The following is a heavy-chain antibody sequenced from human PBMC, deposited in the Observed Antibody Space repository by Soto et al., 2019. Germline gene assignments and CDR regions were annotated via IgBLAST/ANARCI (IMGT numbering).Heavy chain of an antibody. D-gene: IGHD3-10*01. CDR3: ARDRRRMVRGISLTLPSNVFDY. V-gene: IGHV1-2*02. J-gene: IGHJ4*02. CDR2: NNPKSGGT. Sequence: ASVKVSCKPSGYTFNDYCIHWVRQAPGQGLEWLGWNNPKSGGTTYSQRFQGSGTMTRETSITTAYMELNRLTSDDTAVYYCARDRRRMVRGISLTLPSNVFDYWGQGTLVTVSS. CDR1: GYTFNDYC.